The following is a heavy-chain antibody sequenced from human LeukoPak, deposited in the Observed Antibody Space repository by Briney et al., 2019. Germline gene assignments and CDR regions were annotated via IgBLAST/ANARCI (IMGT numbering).Heavy chain of an antibody. CDR3: AREGERGLYFDY. CDR2: IIPIFGTA. Sequence: GASVKVSCKAPGGTFSSYAISWVRQAPGQGLEWMGGIIPIFGTANYAQKFQGRVTITADESTSTAYMELSSLRSEDTAVYYCAREGERGLYFDYWGQGTLVTVSS. D-gene: IGHD2-21*01. J-gene: IGHJ4*02. V-gene: IGHV1-69*13. CDR1: GGTFSSYA.